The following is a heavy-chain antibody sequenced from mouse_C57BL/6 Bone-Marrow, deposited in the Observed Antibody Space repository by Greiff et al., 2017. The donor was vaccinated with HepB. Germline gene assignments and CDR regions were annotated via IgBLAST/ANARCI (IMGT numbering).Heavy chain of an antibody. D-gene: IGHD2-2*01. CDR2: ISDVGSYN. J-gene: IGHJ1*03. CDR1: GFTFSSYA. CDR3: ARGRPMVTTWYFDV. Sequence: EVLLVESGGGLVKPGGSLKLSCAASGFTFSSYAMSWVRQTPEKRLEWVATISDVGSYNYYPDNVKGRFTISRDNAKNNRYLQMSHLKSEDTAMYYCARGRPMVTTWYFDVWGTGTTVTVSS. V-gene: IGHV5-4*01.